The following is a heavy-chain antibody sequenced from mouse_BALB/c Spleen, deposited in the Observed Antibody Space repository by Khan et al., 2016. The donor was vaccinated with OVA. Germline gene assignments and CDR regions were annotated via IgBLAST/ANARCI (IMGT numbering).Heavy chain of an antibody. D-gene: IGHD4-1*01. CDR3: TRRSWDVAWFAY. J-gene: IGHJ3*01. V-gene: IGHV1-5*01. CDR2: IYPGNTDT. Sequence: EVELVESGTVLARPGASVKMSCKASGYTFTSYWMHWVKQRPGQGLEWIGDIYPGNTDTNYNQKFKGKATLTAVTSTSTAYMEFSSLTIEDSAVDYWTRRSWDVAWFAYWGQGTLVTVSA. CDR1: GYTFTSYW.